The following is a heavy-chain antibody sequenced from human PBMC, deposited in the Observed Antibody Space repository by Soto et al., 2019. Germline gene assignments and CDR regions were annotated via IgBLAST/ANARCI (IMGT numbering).Heavy chain of an antibody. D-gene: IGHD3-3*01. CDR3: ARDLDCFTIFGVAMDRPPYYYYYGMDV. CDR1: GFTFSSYA. V-gene: IGHV3-30-3*01. J-gene: IGHJ6*02. Sequence: GGSLRLSCAASGFTFSSYAMHWVRQAPGNGLEWVAVISYDGSNKYYADSVKGRFTISRDNSKNTLYLQMNSLRAEDTAVYYCARDLDCFTIFGVAMDRPPYYYYYGMDVWGQGTTVTVSS. CDR2: ISYDGSNK.